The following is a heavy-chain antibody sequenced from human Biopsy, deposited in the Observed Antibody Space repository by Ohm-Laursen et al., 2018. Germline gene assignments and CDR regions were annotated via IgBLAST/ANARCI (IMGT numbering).Heavy chain of an antibody. Sequence: SDTLSLTCTVSGASITSYYWSWIRQPAGKELEWIGHTYKGGNTNHNPSLKSRVSMSVDTSKNQLSLTLRSVTAADTAVYYCARDLPSSYYYAMDVWGQGTTVTVSS. CDR2: TYKGGNT. CDR1: GASITSYY. J-gene: IGHJ6*02. V-gene: IGHV4-4*07. CDR3: ARDLPSSYYYAMDV.